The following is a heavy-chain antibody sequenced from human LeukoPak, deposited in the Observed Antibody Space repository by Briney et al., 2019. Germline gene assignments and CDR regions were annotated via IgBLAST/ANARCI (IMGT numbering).Heavy chain of an antibody. CDR3: AKVRAQLRGVLTNDDAFDI. V-gene: IGHV3-30*18. J-gene: IGHJ3*02. CDR1: GFTFTSYV. Sequence: PGRSLRLSCAASGFTFTSYVMHWVRQAPGKGRQWVALISYDGSNKNYADSVKGRFTISRDNSKNPLFLQMNSLRAEDTAVYYCAKVRAQLRGVLTNDDAFDIWGQGTMVTVSS. CDR2: ISYDGSNK. D-gene: IGHD1-7*01.